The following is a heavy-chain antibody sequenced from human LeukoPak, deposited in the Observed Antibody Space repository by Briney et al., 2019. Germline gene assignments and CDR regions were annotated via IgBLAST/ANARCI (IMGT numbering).Heavy chain of an antibody. Sequence: PSETLSLTCTVSGGSISSGGYYWSWIRQHPGKGLEWIGYIYYSGSTYYSPSFKSRFTISVDTSRNQFSLRLSSVTAADTAVYYCARPSIPSAAASALDIWGQGTMVTVSS. CDR1: GGSISSGGYY. J-gene: IGHJ3*02. D-gene: IGHD2-2*01. CDR2: IYYSGST. CDR3: ARPSIPSAAASALDI. V-gene: IGHV4-31*03.